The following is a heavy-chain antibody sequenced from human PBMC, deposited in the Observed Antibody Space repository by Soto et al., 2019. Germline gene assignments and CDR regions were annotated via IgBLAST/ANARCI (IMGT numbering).Heavy chain of an antibody. V-gene: IGHV4-59*01. D-gene: IGHD3-9*01. CDR1: DGSLSGYY. J-gene: IGHJ4*02. CDR2: IFYSGIT. CDR3: ASAGWTNSTYFDS. Sequence: SETLSLTCTVSDGSLSGYYWSWIRQPPGKGLEWIGYIFYSGITNYNPSLKSRVTISVDTSKNQFSLNLSSVTAADTAVYYCASAGWTNSTYFDSRGQRSVVAVSA.